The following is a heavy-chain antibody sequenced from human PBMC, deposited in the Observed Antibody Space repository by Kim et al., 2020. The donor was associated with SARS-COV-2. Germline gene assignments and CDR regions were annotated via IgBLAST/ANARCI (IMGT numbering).Heavy chain of an antibody. CDR3: AVDDSSGYYAY. V-gene: IGHV4-34*01. Sequence: TNYNPSLKSRVTISVDTSKNQFSLKLSSVTAADTAVYYCAVDDSSGYYAYWGQGTLVTVSS. CDR2: T. D-gene: IGHD3-22*01. J-gene: IGHJ4*02.